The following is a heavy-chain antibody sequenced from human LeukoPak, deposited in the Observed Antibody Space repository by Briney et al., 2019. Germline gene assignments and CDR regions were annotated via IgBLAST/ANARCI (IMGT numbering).Heavy chain of an antibody. CDR1: GFTFSSYG. J-gene: IGHJ6*03. CDR2: IRYDGSNK. V-gene: IGHV3-30*02. CDR3: AKALFGCSSTSCPDYYYYYMDV. D-gene: IGHD2-2*01. Sequence: GGSLRLSCAASGFTFSSYGMHWVRQAPGKGLEWVAFIRYDGSNKYYADSVKGRFTISRDNSKNTLYLQMNSLRAEDTAVYYCAKALFGCSSTSCPDYYYYYMDVWGKGTTVTVSS.